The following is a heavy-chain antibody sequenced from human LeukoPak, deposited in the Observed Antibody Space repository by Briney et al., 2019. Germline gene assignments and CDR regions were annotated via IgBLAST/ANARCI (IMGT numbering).Heavy chain of an antibody. J-gene: IGHJ4*02. Sequence: GGSLRLSCAASGFTFSTFWMHWVRQAPGKGLVWVSGINSDGSSTTYADSVKGRFTISRDNAKNTLYLQMNNLRAEDTAVYYCVSFYETYWGRGTLVTVSS. CDR2: INSDGSST. D-gene: IGHD2/OR15-2a*01. CDR1: GFTFSTFW. V-gene: IGHV3-74*03. CDR3: VSFYETY.